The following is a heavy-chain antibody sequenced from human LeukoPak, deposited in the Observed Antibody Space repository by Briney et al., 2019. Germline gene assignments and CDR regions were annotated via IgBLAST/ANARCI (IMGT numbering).Heavy chain of an antibody. Sequence: GGSPRLSCAASGFTFSGHAMHWVRQAPGKGLECVAAISNDGNNNHHTDSVKGRFTISRDNSKNTLYLQMSSLRTEDTAVYYCARDKTGYNDYWGQGTLVTVSS. V-gene: IGHV3-30-3*01. J-gene: IGHJ4*02. CDR2: ISNDGNNN. CDR1: GFTFSGHA. CDR3: ARDKTGYNDY. D-gene: IGHD1-14*01.